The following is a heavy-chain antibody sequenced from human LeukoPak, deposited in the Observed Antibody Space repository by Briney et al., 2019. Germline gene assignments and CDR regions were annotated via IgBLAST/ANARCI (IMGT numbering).Heavy chain of an antibody. V-gene: IGHV3-23*01. CDR3: AKDRFRSTVVTNDAFDI. CDR2: ISGSGGST. J-gene: IGHJ3*02. D-gene: IGHD4-23*01. Sequence: GGSLRLSCAASGFTFSSYAMSWVRQAPGKGLEWVSAISGSGGSTYYADSVKGRFTISRDNSKNTLYLQMNSLRAEDTAVYYCAKDRFRSTVVTNDAFDIWGQGTMVTVSS. CDR1: GFTFSSYA.